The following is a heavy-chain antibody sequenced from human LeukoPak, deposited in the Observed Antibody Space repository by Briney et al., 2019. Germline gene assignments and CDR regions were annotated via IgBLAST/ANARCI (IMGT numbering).Heavy chain of an antibody. CDR3: AVDTLRTRYYYYMDV. CDR1: GYTFTSYD. J-gene: IGHJ6*03. CDR2: MNPNSGNT. V-gene: IGHV1-8*03. Sequence: ASVKVSCKASGYTFTSYDINWVRQATGQGLEWMGWMNPNSGNTGYAQKFQGRVTITRNTSISTAYMELRSLRSDDTAVYYCAVDTLRTRYYYYMDVWGKGTTVTVSS. D-gene: IGHD2-2*02.